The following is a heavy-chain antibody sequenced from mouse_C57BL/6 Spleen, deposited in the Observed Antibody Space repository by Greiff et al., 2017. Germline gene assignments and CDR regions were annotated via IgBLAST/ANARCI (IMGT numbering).Heavy chain of an antibody. CDR3: ARIVYDGYSDY. CDR2: INPSTGGT. D-gene: IGHD2-3*01. CDR1: GYSFTGYY. V-gene: IGHV1-42*01. Sequence: VQLKQSGPELVKPGASVKISCKASGYSFTGYYMNWVKQSPEKSLEWIGEINPSTGGTTYNQKFKAKATLTVDKSSSTAYMQLKSLTSEDSAVYYCARIVYDGYSDYWGQGTTLTVSS. J-gene: IGHJ2*01.